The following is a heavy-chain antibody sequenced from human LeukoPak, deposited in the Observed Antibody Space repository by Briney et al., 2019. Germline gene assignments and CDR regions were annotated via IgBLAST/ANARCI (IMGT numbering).Heavy chain of an antibody. V-gene: IGHV1-8*03. CDR3: ARGGDYDFWSGYPRPFDY. Sequence: GASVKVSCKAFGYSFTGYHLHWVRQAPGQGLEWMGWMNPNSGNTGYAQKFQGRVTITRNTSISTAYMELSSLRSEDTAVYYCARGGDYDFWSGYPRPFDYWGQGTLVTVSS. CDR2: MNPNSGNT. J-gene: IGHJ4*02. CDR1: GYSFTGYH. D-gene: IGHD3-3*01.